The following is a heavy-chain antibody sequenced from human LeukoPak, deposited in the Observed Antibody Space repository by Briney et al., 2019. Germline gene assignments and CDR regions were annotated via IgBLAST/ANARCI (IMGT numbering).Heavy chain of an antibody. CDR2: IIPIFGTA. J-gene: IGHJ4*02. D-gene: IGHD2-2*01. CDR3: AREGSGDETAALD. Sequence: GASVKVSCKASGGTFSSYAISWVRQAPGQGLEWMGGIIPIFGTANYAQKFQGRVTITADESTSTAYMELSSLRSEDTAVYYCAREGSGDETAALDWGQGTLVTVSS. CDR1: GGTFSSYA. V-gene: IGHV1-69*01.